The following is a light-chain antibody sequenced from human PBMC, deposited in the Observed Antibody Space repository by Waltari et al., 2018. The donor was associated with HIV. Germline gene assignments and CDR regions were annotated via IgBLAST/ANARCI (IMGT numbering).Light chain of an antibody. Sequence: QSALTQPPSASGSPGQSVPISCTGTSSDVGGYHYVSRYQQHPGKPPNLMIYDGSKRPPGVPDRFSGAKSGNTAALTVAGLQAEDEADYYCSSYAGRNNVVFGGGTRVTVL. CDR2: DGS. J-gene: IGLJ2*01. CDR3: SSYAGRNNVV. V-gene: IGLV2-8*01. CDR1: SSDVGGYHY.